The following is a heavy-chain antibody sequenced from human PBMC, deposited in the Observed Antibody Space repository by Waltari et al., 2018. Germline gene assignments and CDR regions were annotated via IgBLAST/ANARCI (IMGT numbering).Heavy chain of an antibody. V-gene: IGHV4-39*07. CDR2: IYYSGST. J-gene: IGHJ3*02. D-gene: IGHD1-26*01. Sequence: QLQLQESGPGLVKPSETLSLTCTVSGGSISSSSYYWGWIRQPPGKGLEWIGSIYYSGSTYYNPSLKSRVTISVDTSKNQFSLKLSSVTAADTAVYYCARDLSWELNDAFDIWGQGTMVTVSS. CDR1: GGSISSSSYY. CDR3: ARDLSWELNDAFDI.